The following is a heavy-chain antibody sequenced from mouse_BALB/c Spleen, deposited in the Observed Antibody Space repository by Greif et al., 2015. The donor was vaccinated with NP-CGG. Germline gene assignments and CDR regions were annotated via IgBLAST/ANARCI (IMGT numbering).Heavy chain of an antibody. CDR1: GYTFTSYW. Sequence: LQQSGSELVRPGASVKLSCKASGYTFTSYWMHWVKQGHGQGLEWIGNIYPGSGSTNYDEKFKSKGTLTVDTSSSTAYMHLSSLTSEDSAVYYCTGYDFAYWGQGTLVTVSA. D-gene: IGHD2-14*01. J-gene: IGHJ3*01. V-gene: IGHV1S22*01. CDR3: TGYDFAY. CDR2: IYPGSGST.